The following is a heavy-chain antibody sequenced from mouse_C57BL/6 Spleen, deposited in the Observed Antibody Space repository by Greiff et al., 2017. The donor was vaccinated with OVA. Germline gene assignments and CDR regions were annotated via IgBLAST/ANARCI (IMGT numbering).Heavy chain of an antibody. CDR3: ARSIYAYWYFDV. CDR2: ISSGSSTI. CDR1: GFTFSDYG. V-gene: IGHV5-17*01. J-gene: IGHJ1*03. Sequence: EVKLMESGGGLVKPGGSLKLSCAASGFTFSDYGMHWVRQAPEKGLEWVAYISSGSSTIYYADTVKGRFTISRDNAKNTLFLQMTSLRSEDTAMYYCARSIYAYWYFDVWGTGTTVTVSS. D-gene: IGHD1-1*01.